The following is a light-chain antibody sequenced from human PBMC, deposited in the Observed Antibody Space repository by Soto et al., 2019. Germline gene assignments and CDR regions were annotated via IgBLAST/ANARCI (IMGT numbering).Light chain of an antibody. CDR1: QSVSRN. CDR3: QQYIDWPPGT. J-gene: IGKJ1*01. CDR2: GAS. Sequence: EIVMTQSTATLSVSPGEGATLSCRASQSVSRNLAWYQQKPGQAPRLLIYGASTRPTGVPARFSGSGSVTEFTLTISSLQSEDFAVYFCQQYIDWPPGTFGQGTKVEIK. V-gene: IGKV3-15*01.